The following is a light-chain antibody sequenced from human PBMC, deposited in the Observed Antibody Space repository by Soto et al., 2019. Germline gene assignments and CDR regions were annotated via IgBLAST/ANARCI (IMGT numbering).Light chain of an antibody. CDR1: QSVSSSY. V-gene: IGKV3-20*01. CDR3: QQYGSSLIT. J-gene: IGKJ5*01. CDR2: GAS. Sequence: EIVLTQSPGTLSLSPGERATLSCRASQSVSSSYLAWYQQKPGQAPRLLIYGASSRATGIPDRFSGSGSGTDFTLIISRLEPEDSAVYFCQQYGSSLITFGQGTRLEI.